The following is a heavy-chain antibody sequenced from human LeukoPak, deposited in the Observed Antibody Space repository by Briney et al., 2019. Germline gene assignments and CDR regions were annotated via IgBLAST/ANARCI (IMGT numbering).Heavy chain of an antibody. J-gene: IGHJ4*02. CDR3: AKHNIDY. CDR1: VFTFSSYV. CDR2: ISGGGGDT. V-gene: IGHV3-23*01. D-gene: IGHD1-1*01. Sequence: GGSLRLSCAASVFTFSSYVMTWVRQARWKGLEWVSGISGGGGDTYYADSVKGRFTISRDNSKNTLYLQMNSLRAEDTAVYYCAKHNIDYWGQGTLVTVSS.